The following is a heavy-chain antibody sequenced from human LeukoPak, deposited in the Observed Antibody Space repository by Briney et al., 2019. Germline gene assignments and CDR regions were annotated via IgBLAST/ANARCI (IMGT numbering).Heavy chain of an antibody. J-gene: IGHJ4*02. CDR1: GYTFINFA. CDR3: ARGPRAAADDY. CDR2: INAGNGNT. V-gene: IGHV1-3*01. Sequence: ASVKVSCKASGYTFINFAINWGRQAPGQRPEWTGWINAGNGNTKYSQKFQGRVTITRDTSASTAYMELSGLTSEDTAVYYCARGPRAAADDYWGQGTLVTVSS. D-gene: IGHD6-13*01.